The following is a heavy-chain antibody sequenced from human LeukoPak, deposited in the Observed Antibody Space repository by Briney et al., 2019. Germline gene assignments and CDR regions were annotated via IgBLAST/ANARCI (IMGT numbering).Heavy chain of an antibody. CDR3: ARVQRWGYSNYFDY. Sequence: GGSLRLSCAASGFTFDDYGMIWVRQAPGKGLVWVSAINSNGGSTGYADSVKGRFTMSRDNVKNSLYLQMDSLRAEDTALYYCARVQRWGYSNYFDYWGQGTLVTVSS. CDR1: GFTFDDYG. D-gene: IGHD4-11*01. J-gene: IGHJ4*02. V-gene: IGHV3-20*04. CDR2: INSNGGST.